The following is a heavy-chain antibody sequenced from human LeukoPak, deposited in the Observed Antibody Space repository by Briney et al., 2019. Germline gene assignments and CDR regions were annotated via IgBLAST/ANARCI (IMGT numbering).Heavy chain of an antibody. D-gene: IGHD2-8*01. J-gene: IGHJ4*02. Sequence: GGSLRLSCEASGFTFSAYWMHWVRQAPGKGLVWVSRTNADESGRSYADSVQGRFTISRDNAKNTLYLQMNSLRGDDSAVYYCARDSNDNYYVYWGQGTLVTVSS. CDR1: GFTFSAYW. V-gene: IGHV3-74*01. CDR3: ARDSNDNYYVY. CDR2: TNADESGR.